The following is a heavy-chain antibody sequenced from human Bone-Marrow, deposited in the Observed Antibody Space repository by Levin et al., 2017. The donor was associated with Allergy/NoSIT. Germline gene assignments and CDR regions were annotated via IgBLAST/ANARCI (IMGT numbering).Heavy chain of an antibody. CDR3: ATDHCNNAVVCNLGLFDL. V-gene: IGHV3-11*01. CDR1: GFTFTDYY. D-gene: IGHD2-8*01. CDR2: IGKNGGDI. Sequence: GGSLRLSCAASGFTFTDYYMSWVRQGPGKEPEWLSYIGKNGGDIVYADSVNGRFTISRDNANNILYLQMNNLRAEDTAVYYCATDHCNNAVVCNLGLFDLWGQGTPVTVSS. J-gene: IGHJ5*02.